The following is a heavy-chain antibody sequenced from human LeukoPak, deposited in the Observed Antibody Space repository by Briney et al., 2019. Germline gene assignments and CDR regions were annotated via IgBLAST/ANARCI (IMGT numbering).Heavy chain of an antibody. Sequence: SETLSLTCTVSGGSISSSSYYWGWIRQPPGKGLEWIGSIYYSGSTYYNPSLRSRVTISVDTSKNQFSLKLSSVTAADTAVYYCASPRYSSGWYFDYWGQGTLVTASS. CDR1: GGSISSSSYY. CDR2: IYYSGST. V-gene: IGHV4-39*01. CDR3: ASPRYSSGWYFDY. J-gene: IGHJ4*02. D-gene: IGHD6-19*01.